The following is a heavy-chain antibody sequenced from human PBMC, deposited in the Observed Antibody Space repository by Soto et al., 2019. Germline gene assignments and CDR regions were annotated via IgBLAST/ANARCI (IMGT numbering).Heavy chain of an antibody. J-gene: IGHJ3*02. D-gene: IGHD1-26*01. Sequence: PGGSLRLSCAASGFTFSTYGMHWVRQALGKGLEWVAVMGNDGITTFYADSVKGRFTISRDNSKNTLFLQMNSLRADDTAVYYCAKEFQWELHAFDIWGQGTIATVSS. V-gene: IGHV3-30*02. CDR2: MGNDGITT. CDR1: GFTFSTYG. CDR3: AKEFQWELHAFDI.